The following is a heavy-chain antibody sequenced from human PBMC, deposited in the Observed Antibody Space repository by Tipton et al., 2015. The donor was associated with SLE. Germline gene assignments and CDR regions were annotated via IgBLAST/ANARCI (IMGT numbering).Heavy chain of an antibody. CDR3: AREVYSGSYYYYYGMDV. CDR1: GYTFRSYG. CDR2: ISGYNGNT. Sequence: QLVQSGAEVKKPGASVKVSCKASGYTFRSYGISWVRQAPGQGLEWMGWISGYNGNTNYAQKVQGRVTMTTDTSTSTADMELRSLRPDDTAVYYCAREVYSGSYYYYYGMDVWGQGTTVTISS. V-gene: IGHV1-18*01. J-gene: IGHJ6*02. D-gene: IGHD3-10*01.